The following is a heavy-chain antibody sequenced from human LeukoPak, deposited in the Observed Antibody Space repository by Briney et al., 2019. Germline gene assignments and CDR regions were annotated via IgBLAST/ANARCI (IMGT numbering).Heavy chain of an antibody. CDR3: AREYCSSTSCFPFDY. D-gene: IGHD2-2*01. V-gene: IGHV1-2*02. Sequence: ASVKVSCKASGYTFTGYYMHWVRQAPGQGLEWMGWINPNSGGTNYAQKFQGRVTMTMDTSISTAYMELSRLRSDDTAVYYCAREYCSSTSCFPFDYWGQGTLVTVSS. CDR1: GYTFTGYY. J-gene: IGHJ4*02. CDR2: INPNSGGT.